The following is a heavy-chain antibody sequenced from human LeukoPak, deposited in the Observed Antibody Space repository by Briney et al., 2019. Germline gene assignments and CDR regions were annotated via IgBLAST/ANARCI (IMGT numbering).Heavy chain of an antibody. Sequence: PGGSLRLSCAASGFTFSTYAMSWVRQAPGKGLEWVSAISGSDGSTFHADSVKGRFSISRDNSKNTLYLHMNSLRAEDTALYYCATASYSSDPYYYGMDVWGHGTTVTVSS. CDR2: ISGSDGST. V-gene: IGHV3-23*01. CDR3: ATASYSSDPYYYGMDV. CDR1: GFTFSTYA. J-gene: IGHJ6*02. D-gene: IGHD6-19*01.